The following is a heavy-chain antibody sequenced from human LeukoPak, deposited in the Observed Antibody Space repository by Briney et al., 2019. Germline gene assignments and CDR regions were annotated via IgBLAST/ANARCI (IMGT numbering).Heavy chain of an antibody. CDR2: IWYDGSNK. D-gene: IGHD3-22*01. CDR3: AKGYYDSSAQGWYFQH. V-gene: IGHV3-33*06. J-gene: IGHJ1*01. Sequence: GGSLRLSCAAFGFTFSSYGMHWVRQAPGKGLEWVAVIWYDGSNKDYADSVKGRFTISRDNSKNTLYLQMYSLRAEDTAVYYCAKGYYDSSAQGWYFQHWGQGTLVTVSS. CDR1: GFTFSSYG.